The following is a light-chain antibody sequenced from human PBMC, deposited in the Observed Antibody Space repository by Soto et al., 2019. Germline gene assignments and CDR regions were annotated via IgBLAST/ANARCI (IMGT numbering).Light chain of an antibody. CDR1: QSLETSDGDTY. Sequence: DIVITQSPLSLPVTPGEPASISCSSSQSLETSDGDTYLNWFHQRPGQSPRRLIYKVSKRDSGVPDRFSGSGSGTDFTLKITRVEAEDVGVYYCMQTTHWPRTFGQGTKVDIK. J-gene: IGKJ1*01. CDR2: KVS. V-gene: IGKV2-30*01. CDR3: MQTTHWPRT.